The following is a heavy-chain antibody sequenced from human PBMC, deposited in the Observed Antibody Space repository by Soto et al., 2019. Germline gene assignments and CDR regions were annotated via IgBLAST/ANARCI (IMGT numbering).Heavy chain of an antibody. Sequence: QVQLVQSGAEVKKPGASVKVSCKASGYTFTGYYMHWVRQAPGQGLEWMGWINPNSGGTNYAQKFQGWVTMTRDTSISTAYMELSRLRSDDTAVYYCARALGYCSSTSCQNYDFWSGDTHYYYGMDVWGQGTTVTVSS. V-gene: IGHV1-2*04. CDR1: GYTFTGYY. J-gene: IGHJ6*02. CDR3: ARALGYCSSTSCQNYDFWSGDTHYYYGMDV. CDR2: INPNSGGT. D-gene: IGHD2-2*01.